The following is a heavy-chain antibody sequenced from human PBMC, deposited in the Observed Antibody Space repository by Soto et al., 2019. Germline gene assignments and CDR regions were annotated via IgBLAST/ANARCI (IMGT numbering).Heavy chain of an antibody. CDR1: GGSVSSGSYY. Sequence: QVQLQESGPGLVKPSETLSLTCTVSGGSVSSGSYYWSWIRQPPGKGLEWIGYIYYSGSTNYNPPLKSRVTISVDTSKNQFSLKLSSVTAADTAVYYCARLRGYSGYGDYWGQGTLVTVSS. D-gene: IGHD5-12*01. V-gene: IGHV4-61*01. CDR2: IYYSGST. J-gene: IGHJ4*02. CDR3: ARLRGYSGYGDY.